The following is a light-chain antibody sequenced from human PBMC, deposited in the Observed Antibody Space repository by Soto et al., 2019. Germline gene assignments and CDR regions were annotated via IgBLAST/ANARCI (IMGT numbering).Light chain of an antibody. CDR2: GAS. V-gene: IGKV3-20*01. J-gene: IGKJ3*01. CDR3: QQYGSSPET. Sequence: EIVLTQSPGTLSLSPGERATLSCRASQSVSSSYLAWYQQKPGQAPRLLIYGASSMATGIPDRFSGSVSGTDFTLTISRLEPEDFAVYYCQQYGSSPETFGPGTKVDIK. CDR1: QSVSSSY.